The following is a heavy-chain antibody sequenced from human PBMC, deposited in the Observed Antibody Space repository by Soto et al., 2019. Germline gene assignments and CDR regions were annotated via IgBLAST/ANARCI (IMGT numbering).Heavy chain of an antibody. Sequence: SETLSLTCTVSGGSVGSSSYYWSWIRQPPGKGLEWIGYIYYSGSTNYNPSLKSRVTISVDTSKNQFSLNLTSVTTADTAFYYCARVGAYGGDPSWFDPWGQGTLVTVSS. CDR2: IYYSGST. J-gene: IGHJ5*02. CDR3: ARVGAYGGDPSWFDP. V-gene: IGHV4-61*01. D-gene: IGHD2-21*02. CDR1: GGSVGSSSYY.